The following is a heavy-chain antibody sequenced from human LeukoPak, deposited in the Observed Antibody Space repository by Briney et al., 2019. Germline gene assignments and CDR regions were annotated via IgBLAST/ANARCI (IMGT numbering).Heavy chain of an antibody. V-gene: IGHV4-39*07. J-gene: IGHJ5*02. D-gene: IGHD6-13*01. Sequence: SETLSLTCTVSGGSISSSSYYWGWIRQPPGKGLEWIGSIYYSGSTYYNPSLKSRVTISVDTSKNQFSLKLSSVTAADTAVYYCARIRALAAAVSPWGQGTLVTVSP. CDR2: IYYSGST. CDR1: GGSISSSSYY. CDR3: ARIRALAAAVSP.